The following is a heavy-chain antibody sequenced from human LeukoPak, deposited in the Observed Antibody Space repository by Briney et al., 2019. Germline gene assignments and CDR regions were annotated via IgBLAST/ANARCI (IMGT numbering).Heavy chain of an antibody. V-gene: IGHV4-39*07. Sequence: SETLSLTCTVSGDSISGSGCYWGWIRQTPGKGLEWIASINYSGTTYYNPSLKSRVTLSVDTSKNQFSLKLSSVIAADTAVYYCAREGESGYDFDYWGQGTLVTVSS. CDR1: GDSISGSGCY. CDR3: AREGESGYDFDY. CDR2: INYSGTT. D-gene: IGHD5-12*01. J-gene: IGHJ4*02.